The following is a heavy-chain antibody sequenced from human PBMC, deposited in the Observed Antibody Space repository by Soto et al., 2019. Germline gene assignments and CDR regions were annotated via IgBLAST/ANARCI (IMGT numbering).Heavy chain of an antibody. CDR1: GGSISSSSYY. CDR2: FYYSGST. V-gene: IGHV4-39*01. D-gene: IGHD2-15*01. CDR3: ARHPRYCTGGSCYQGYFDY. Sequence: PSETLSLTCTVSGGSISSSSYYWGWIRQPPGKGLEWIGSFYYSGSTYYNPSLKSRVTISVDTSKNQLSLRLSSVTAADTAVYYCARHPRYCTGGSCYQGYFDYWGQGTLVTVSS. J-gene: IGHJ4*02.